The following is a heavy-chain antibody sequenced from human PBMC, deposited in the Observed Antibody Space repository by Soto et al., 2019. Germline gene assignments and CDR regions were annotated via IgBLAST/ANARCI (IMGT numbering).Heavy chain of an antibody. CDR1: GYTFPTYG. D-gene: IGHD6-13*01. CDR2: ISAFDGST. Sequence: ASVKVSCKASGYTFPTYGIGWVRQAPGQGLEWMGWISAFDGSTNYAQKLQGRVTMTTDRSTSVAYMELRSLRSDDTAVYYCGASSRPRHVAGYYYGVDVWGQGTRVTVSS. J-gene: IGHJ6*02. V-gene: IGHV1-18*04. CDR3: GASSRPRHVAGYYYGVDV.